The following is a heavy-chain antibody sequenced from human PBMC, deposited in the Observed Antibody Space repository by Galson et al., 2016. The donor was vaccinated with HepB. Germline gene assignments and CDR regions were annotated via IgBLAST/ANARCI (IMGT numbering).Heavy chain of an antibody. CDR1: GYTLTTYF. V-gene: IGHV1-46*01. D-gene: IGHD3-22*01. J-gene: IGHJ4*02. Sequence: SVKVSCKASGYTLTTYFMHWVRQAPGQGLEWMGIINPSGGSTSYAQKFQGRITMTRDTSTSTVYMELSSLKSEDTAVYYCARHGDSTGYFDYWGQGTLVTVSS. CDR2: INPSGGST. CDR3: ARHGDSTGYFDY.